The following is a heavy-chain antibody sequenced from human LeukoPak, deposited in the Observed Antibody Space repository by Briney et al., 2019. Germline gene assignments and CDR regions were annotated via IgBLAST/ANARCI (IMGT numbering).Heavy chain of an antibody. D-gene: IGHD1-14*01. CDR3: ARAGPYDAFDI. J-gene: IGHJ3*02. Sequence: GGSLRLSCAASGFSVNSNYMSWVRQAPGKGLEWVLVIYSDGSTYYADSVKGRFTISRHISKNTLYLQMNSLRAEDTAVYYCARAGPYDAFDIWGQGTMVTVSS. V-gene: IGHV3-53*04. CDR1: GFSVNSNY. CDR2: IYSDGST.